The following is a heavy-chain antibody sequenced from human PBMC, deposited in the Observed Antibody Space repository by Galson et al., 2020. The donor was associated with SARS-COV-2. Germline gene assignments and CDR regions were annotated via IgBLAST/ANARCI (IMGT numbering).Heavy chain of an antibody. CDR3: ARHFSRHVRNSIYIDS. V-gene: IGHV5-51*01. Sequence: GESLKISCKGPGYSLAGYWNGWVRQMPWKGPDSIGMLYPADSDTRYSPSFQGHVSISAARSTSTAFLQWNSPRASDTAMYYCARHFSRHVRNSIYIDSWGQGTLVTVSS. CDR1: GYSLAGYW. J-gene: IGHJ4*02. CDR2: LYPADSDT. D-gene: IGHD3-3*01.